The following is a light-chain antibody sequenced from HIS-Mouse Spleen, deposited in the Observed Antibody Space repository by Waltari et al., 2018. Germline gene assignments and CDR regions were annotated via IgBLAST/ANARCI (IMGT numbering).Light chain of an antibody. V-gene: IGLV4-69*01. CDR2: LNSDGSH. CDR1: SGHSRSA. CDR3: QTWGTGNWV. J-gene: IGLJ3*02. Sequence: QLVLTQSPSASASLGASVKLTCTLSSGHSRSAIALHQQQPEKGPRYLMKLNSDGSHSKGDGIPDRFSGSSSGAERYLTISSLQSEDEADYYCQTWGTGNWVFGGGTKLTVL.